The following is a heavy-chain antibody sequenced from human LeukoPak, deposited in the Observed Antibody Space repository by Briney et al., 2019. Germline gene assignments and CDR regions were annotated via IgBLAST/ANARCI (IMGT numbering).Heavy chain of an antibody. Sequence: ASVKVSCKASGYTCTSYGISWVRQAPGQGLEWMGWISAYNGNTNYAQKLQGRVTMTTDTSTSTAYMELRSLRSDDTAVYYCARDLNIAVAGTVDYWGQGTLVTVSS. CDR3: ARDLNIAVAGTVDY. CDR2: ISAYNGNT. D-gene: IGHD6-19*01. V-gene: IGHV1-18*01. CDR1: GYTCTSYG. J-gene: IGHJ4*02.